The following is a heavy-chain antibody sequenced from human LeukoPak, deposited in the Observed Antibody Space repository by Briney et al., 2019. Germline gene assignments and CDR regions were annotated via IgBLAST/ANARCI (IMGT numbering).Heavy chain of an antibody. Sequence: SETLSLTCSVSGGSITSHFWSWIRQPPGKGLEWIGYIHYSGSTNYNPSLKSRVTISPDTSKNQLFLKLNSVTAADTAVYYCARLVWLGESPGSWFDSWGQGTMVSVSS. J-gene: IGHJ5*01. V-gene: IGHV4-59*11. D-gene: IGHD3-10*01. CDR2: IHYSGST. CDR3: ARLVWLGESPGSWFDS. CDR1: GGSITSHF.